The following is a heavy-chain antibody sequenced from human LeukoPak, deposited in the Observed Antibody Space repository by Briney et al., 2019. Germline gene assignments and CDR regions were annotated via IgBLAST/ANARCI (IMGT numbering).Heavy chain of an antibody. Sequence: GGSLRLSCTASGFTFSNNVMSWARQAPGKGLERVSIISNSGGSTYYADSVKGRFTISRDDSKKTLYLQMNSLRAEDTAVYFCAKIKNYYDRSGYHFDYWGQGTLVTVSS. V-gene: IGHV3-23*01. J-gene: IGHJ4*02. CDR3: AKIKNYYDRSGYHFDY. CDR1: GFTFSNNV. CDR2: ISNSGGST. D-gene: IGHD3-22*01.